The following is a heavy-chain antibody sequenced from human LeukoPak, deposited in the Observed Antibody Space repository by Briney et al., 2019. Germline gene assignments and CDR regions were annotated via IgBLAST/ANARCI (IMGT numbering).Heavy chain of an antibody. D-gene: IGHD1-1*01. Sequence: PSETLSLTCAIYGGSFSYHYWSWIRQPPEKGLEWIGEINHSGNTNYNPSLKSRVTISVDTSKNQFSLKLSSVTAADTAVYYCARTDNLPQCAFDIWGQGTMVTVSS. CDR2: INHSGNT. J-gene: IGHJ3*02. V-gene: IGHV4-34*01. CDR3: ARTDNLPQCAFDI. CDR1: GGSFSYHY.